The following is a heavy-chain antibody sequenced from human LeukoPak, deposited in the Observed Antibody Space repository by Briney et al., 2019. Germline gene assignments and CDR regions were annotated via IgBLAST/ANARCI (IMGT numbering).Heavy chain of an antibody. D-gene: IGHD2-8*01. CDR2: IYYSGST. Sequence: SETLSHTCTVSGGSISSYYWSWIRQPPGKGLEWIGYIYYSGSTNYNPSLKSRVTISVDTSKNQFSLKLSSVTAADTAVYYCARVRDQMADSHFDYWGQGTLVTVSS. CDR3: ARVRDQMADSHFDY. J-gene: IGHJ4*02. CDR1: GGSISSYY. V-gene: IGHV4-59*01.